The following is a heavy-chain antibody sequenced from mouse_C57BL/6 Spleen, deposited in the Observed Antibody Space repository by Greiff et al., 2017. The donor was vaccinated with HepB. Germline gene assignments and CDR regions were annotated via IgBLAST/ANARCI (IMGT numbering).Heavy chain of an antibody. V-gene: IGHV1-22*01. Sequence: EVQLQQSGPELVKPGASVKMSCKASGYTFTDYNMHWVKQSHGKSLEWIGYINPNNGGTSYNQKFKGKATLTVTKSSSTAYMELRSLTSEDSAVYYCASPITTVVPFDYWGQGTTLTVSS. CDR2: INPNNGGT. D-gene: IGHD1-1*01. CDR3: ASPITTVVPFDY. J-gene: IGHJ2*01. CDR1: GYTFTDYN.